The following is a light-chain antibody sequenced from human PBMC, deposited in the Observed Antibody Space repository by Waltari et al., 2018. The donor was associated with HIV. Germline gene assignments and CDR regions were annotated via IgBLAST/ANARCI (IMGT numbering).Light chain of an antibody. V-gene: IGLV1-40*01. CDR2: DNR. CDR1: NSNIAAGYD. CDR3: QSYDNSLSNVV. Sequence: QSVLTQPPSVSGAPGQRVTISCTGSNSNIAAGYDAHSYQQLPGSAPKLLMFDNRKRPSGVPDRFSGSKSGTSASLVITGLQAADEAVYYCQSYDNSLSNVVFGGGTKLIVL. J-gene: IGLJ2*01.